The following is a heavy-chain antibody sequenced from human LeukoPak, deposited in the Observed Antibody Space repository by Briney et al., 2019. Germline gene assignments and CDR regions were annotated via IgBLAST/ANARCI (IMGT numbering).Heavy chain of an antibody. Sequence: SGPTLGKPSETLSLTCTVSGYSISSGYYWGWIRQPPGKGLEWIGGIYHSGSTYYNPSLKSRVTISVDTSKNQFSLKLSSVTAADTAVYYCARDPGSSSWIDYWGQGTPVTVSS. D-gene: IGHD6-13*01. V-gene: IGHV4-38-2*02. CDR1: GYSISSGYY. J-gene: IGHJ4*02. CDR2: IYHSGST. CDR3: ARDPGSSSWIDY.